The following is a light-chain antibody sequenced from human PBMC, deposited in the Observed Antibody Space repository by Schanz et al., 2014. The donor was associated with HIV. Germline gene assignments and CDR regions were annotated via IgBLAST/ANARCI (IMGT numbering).Light chain of an antibody. CDR1: RRDIGNYDF. V-gene: IGLV2-8*01. Sequence: QSALTQPPSASGSPGQSVTISCTGTRRDIGNYDFVSWYQQHPVQAPKLIIYEVTKRPSGVPASFSGSKSDNTASLTVSGLQADDEADYYCSSFAGNNKLLFGGGTKLTVL. CDR2: EVT. J-gene: IGLJ2*01. CDR3: SSFAGNNKLL.